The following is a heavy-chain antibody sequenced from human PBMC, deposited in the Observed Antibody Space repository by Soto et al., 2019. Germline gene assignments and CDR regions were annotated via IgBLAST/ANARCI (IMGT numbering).Heavy chain of an antibody. CDR1: GFTFSSYS. D-gene: IGHD7-27*01. J-gene: IGHJ4*02. CDR2: ISYDGSNK. CDR3: ARETPELGVAFDY. V-gene: IGHV3-30-3*01. Sequence: LRLSCAASGFTFSSYSMHWVRPAPGKELGWVAVISYDGSNKYYAGSVNGRFTISRDNSKNPLYLKMNSLRAEDTAVYYCARETPELGVAFDYWGQGTLVTVSS.